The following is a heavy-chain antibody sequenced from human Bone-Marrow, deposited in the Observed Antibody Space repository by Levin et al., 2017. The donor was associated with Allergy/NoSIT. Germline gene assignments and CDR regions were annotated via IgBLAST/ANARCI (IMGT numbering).Heavy chain of an antibody. CDR1: GFSINTTGVG. D-gene: IGHD6-13*01. CDR2: NYWDDDK. CDR3: AYRRWAAAPFDY. Sequence: SGPTLVKPTQTLTLTCSFSGFSINTTGVGVGWIRQPPGKALEFLALNYWDDDKRHSPSLKSRVSVTKDTSKNQVVLTMTGLDSLDTATYYCAYRRWAAAPFDYWGQGILVTVSA. J-gene: IGHJ4*02. V-gene: IGHV2-5*02.